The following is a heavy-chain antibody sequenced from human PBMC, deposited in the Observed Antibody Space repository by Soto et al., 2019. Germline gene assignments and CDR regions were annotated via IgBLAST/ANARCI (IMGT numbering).Heavy chain of an antibody. J-gene: IGHJ4*02. V-gene: IGHV4-59*01. Sequence: QVQLQESGPGLVQPSETLSLTCTVSGGSISSYYWSWIRQPPGKGLEWIGYIYYSGSTNYNPSLKSRIAISVDTSKNQFALKLSSVTAADTDVYYGAGRWGTSFDFWGQGTLVTVSS. CDR1: GGSISSYY. D-gene: IGHD7-27*01. CDR3: AGRWGTSFDF. CDR2: IYYSGST.